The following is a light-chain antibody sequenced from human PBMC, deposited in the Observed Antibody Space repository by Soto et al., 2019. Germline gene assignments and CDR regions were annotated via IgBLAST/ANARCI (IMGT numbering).Light chain of an antibody. J-gene: IGLJ1*01. CDR3: QPYDSRLSGRYV. CDR2: GNS. Sequence: QSVLTQPPSVSGAPGQRVTISCTGSSSNIGAGYDVHWYQQLPGTAPKLLIYGNSNRPSGVPDRFSGSKSGTSASLAITGLQAEDEADYYCQPYDSRLSGRYVFGTGTKVTVL. CDR1: SSNIGAGYD. V-gene: IGLV1-40*01.